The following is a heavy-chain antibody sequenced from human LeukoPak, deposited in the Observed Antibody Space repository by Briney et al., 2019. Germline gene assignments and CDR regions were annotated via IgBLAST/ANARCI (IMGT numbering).Heavy chain of an antibody. J-gene: IGHJ4*02. D-gene: IGHD5-12*01. CDR3: ARQGGGYSGYD. CDR1: GYRFTSYW. V-gene: IGHV5-51*01. Sequence: GESLNIPCKGSGYRFTSYWIGWVRPMPGKGLEWVVIIYPGESDTRYSPSFQGQVTISADKSISTAYLQWSSLKGSDTAMYYCARQGGGYSGYDWGQGTLVTVSS. CDR2: IYPGESDT.